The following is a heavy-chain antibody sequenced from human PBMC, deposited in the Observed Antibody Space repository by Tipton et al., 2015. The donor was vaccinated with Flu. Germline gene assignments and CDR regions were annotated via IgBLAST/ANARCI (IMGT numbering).Heavy chain of an antibody. V-gene: IGHV4-34*01. CDR1: GGSFSSYY. D-gene: IGHD1-1*01. Sequence: TLSLTCAVYGGSFSSYYWSWIRQSPGKGLEWIGEINHSGITNYNPSLKSRVTISADTSKNQVSLRLSSVTAADTAVYYCAISSPGSTGTGFYDFWGQGILVTVSS. CDR3: AISSPGSTGTGFYDF. CDR2: INHSGIT. J-gene: IGHJ4*02.